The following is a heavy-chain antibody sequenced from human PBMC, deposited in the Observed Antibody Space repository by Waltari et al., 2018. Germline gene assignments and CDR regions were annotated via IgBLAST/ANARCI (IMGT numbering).Heavy chain of an antibody. CDR2: INPNSGGT. J-gene: IGHJ5*02. CDR3: ARSAVAGPGWFDP. CDR1: GYTFTGYY. D-gene: IGHD6-19*01. Sequence: QVQLVQSGAEVKKPGASVKVSCKASGYTFTGYYMHWVRQAPGQGQEGMGWINPNSGGTNYAQKFQGRVTMTRDTSISTAYMELSRLRSDDTAVYYCARSAVAGPGWFDPWGQGTLVTVSS. V-gene: IGHV1-2*02.